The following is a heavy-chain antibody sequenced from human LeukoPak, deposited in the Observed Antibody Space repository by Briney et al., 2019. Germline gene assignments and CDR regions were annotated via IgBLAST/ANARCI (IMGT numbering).Heavy chain of an antibody. CDR3: ASGFLQWLY. CDR1: GCTFGGYW. Sequence: GGSLRLSCAASGCTFGGYWMSWVRQAPGRGLEWVANINPDGSIKYYVDSIKGRFTISRDNAKNSLYLQVNNLRAEDTAGYYCASGFLQWLYWGQGTLVTVSS. J-gene: IGHJ4*02. V-gene: IGHV3-7*01. CDR2: INPDGSIK. D-gene: IGHD3-3*01.